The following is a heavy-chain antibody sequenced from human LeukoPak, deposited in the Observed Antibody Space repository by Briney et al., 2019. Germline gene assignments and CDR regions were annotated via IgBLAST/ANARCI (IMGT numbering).Heavy chain of an antibody. CDR3: ARDPTVYYYDSSGYCDY. Sequence: GGSLRLSCAASGFTVSSNYMSWVRQAPGKGLEWVAVISYDGSNKYYADSVKGRFTISRDNSKNTLYLQMNSLRAEDTAVYYCARDPTVYYYDSSGYCDYWGQGTLVTVSS. CDR2: ISYDGSNK. D-gene: IGHD3-22*01. CDR1: GFTVSSNY. J-gene: IGHJ4*02. V-gene: IGHV3-30-3*01.